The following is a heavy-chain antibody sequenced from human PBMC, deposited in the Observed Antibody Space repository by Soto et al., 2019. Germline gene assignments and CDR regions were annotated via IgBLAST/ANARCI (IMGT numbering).Heavy chain of an antibody. Sequence: EVQLVESGGGLVQPGGSLRLSCAASGFTVNNNYMTWVRQAPGKGLEWVSVIYSGGSTYYADSVKGRFTISRDNFENTLHLQMNSLRVEDTAVYYCARGYRDLDSWGQGTLVIVSS. CDR3: ARGYRDLDS. V-gene: IGHV3-66*01. J-gene: IGHJ4*02. CDR1: GFTVNNNY. D-gene: IGHD1-26*01. CDR2: IYSGGST.